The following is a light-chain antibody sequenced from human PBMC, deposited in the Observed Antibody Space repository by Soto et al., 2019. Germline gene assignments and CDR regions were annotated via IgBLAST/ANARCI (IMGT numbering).Light chain of an antibody. CDR3: QQFNSYPRT. Sequence: DIQLTQSPSFLSASVGDRVTITCRASQGISSYLAWYQQKPGKAPNLLIYATSTLQSGVPSRFSGSGSGTEFTLTISSLQPEDFATYYCQQFNSYPRTFGQGTKVEI. J-gene: IGKJ1*01. V-gene: IGKV1-9*01. CDR2: ATS. CDR1: QGISSY.